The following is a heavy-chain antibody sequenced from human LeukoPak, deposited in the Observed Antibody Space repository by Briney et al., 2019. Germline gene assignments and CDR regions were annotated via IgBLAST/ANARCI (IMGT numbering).Heavy chain of an antibody. CDR3: ARRGSGWSY. V-gene: IGHV4-34*01. CDR2: INHSGST. D-gene: IGHD6-19*01. CDR1: GASFSGYY. J-gene: IGHJ1*01. Sequence: PSETLSLTCAVYGASFSGYYWSWIRQPPGKGLEWIGEINHSGSTNYNPSHKSRVTISIDTSKNQFSLNLTSVTAAGTAMYYCARRGSGWSYWGQGTLVTVSS.